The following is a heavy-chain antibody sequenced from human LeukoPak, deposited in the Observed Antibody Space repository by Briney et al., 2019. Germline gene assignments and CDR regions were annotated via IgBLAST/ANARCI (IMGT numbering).Heavy chain of an antibody. CDR3: ARVIGGWFDP. J-gene: IGHJ5*02. CDR2: IYHGGRT. V-gene: IGHV4-38-2*02. Sequence: SETLSLTCTVSGYSISSGYYWGWIRPTPGKGLEWIGYIYHGGRTDYNPSLKSRVTISVDTSKNQFSLKLSSVTAADTAVYYCARVIGGWFDPWGQGTLVTVSS. CDR1: GYSISSGYY. D-gene: IGHD2/OR15-2a*01.